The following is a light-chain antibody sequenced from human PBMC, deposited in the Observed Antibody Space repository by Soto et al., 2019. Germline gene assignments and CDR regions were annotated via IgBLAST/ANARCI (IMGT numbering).Light chain of an antibody. CDR3: SSYTTSTTVI. V-gene: IGLV2-14*03. CDR1: SGDIGNYDY. J-gene: IGLJ2*01. Sequence: QSALAQPASVSGSPGQSITISCSGTSGDIGNYDYVSWYQQLPGRAPTLIIYSVSNRFSGVSDRFSGSKSGNTASLTISGLQAEDEADYFCSSYTTSTTVIFGGGTKVTVL. CDR2: SVS.